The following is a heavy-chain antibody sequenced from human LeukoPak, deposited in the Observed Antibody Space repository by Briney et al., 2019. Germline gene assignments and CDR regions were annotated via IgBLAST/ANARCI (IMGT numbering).Heavy chain of an antibody. CDR2: ISSSGSTI. V-gene: IGHV3-48*03. CDR1: GFTFSSYE. J-gene: IGHJ4*02. CDR3: ARDVAGSYYDSSGFDY. Sequence: GGSLRLSCAASGFTFSSYEMNWVRQAPGKGLEWVSYISSSGSTIYYADSVKGRFTISRDNAKNSLYLQMNSLRAEDTAVYYCARDVAGSYYDSSGFDYWGQGTLVTVSS. D-gene: IGHD3-22*01.